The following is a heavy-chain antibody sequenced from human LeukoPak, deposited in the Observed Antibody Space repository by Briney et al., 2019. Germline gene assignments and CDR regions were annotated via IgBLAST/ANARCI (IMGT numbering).Heavy chain of an antibody. J-gene: IGHJ4*02. D-gene: IGHD6-19*01. CDR3: ARAVAGTELGVY. V-gene: IGHV3-21*01. CDR1: GFTFSSYS. Sequence: PGGSRRLSCAASGFTFSSYSMNWVRQAPGKGLEWVSSISSSSSYIYYADSVKGRFTISRDNAKNSLYLQMNSLRAEDTAVYYCARAVAGTELGVYWGQGTLVTVSS. CDR2: ISSSSSYI.